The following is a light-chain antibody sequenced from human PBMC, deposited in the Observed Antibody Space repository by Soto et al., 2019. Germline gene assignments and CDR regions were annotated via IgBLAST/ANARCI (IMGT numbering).Light chain of an antibody. J-gene: IGKJ3*01. CDR3: QHYGPSFPLT. Sequence: EIVLTQSPGTLSLSPGERATLSCRASQSIGSNYIAWYQQRPGQPPRLLIYETFARATGVPDRFRGDGSGTDFTLTIRNLVPEDFVVYYCQHYGPSFPLTFGPGTKVDV. V-gene: IGKV3-20*01. CDR1: QSIGSNY. CDR2: ETF.